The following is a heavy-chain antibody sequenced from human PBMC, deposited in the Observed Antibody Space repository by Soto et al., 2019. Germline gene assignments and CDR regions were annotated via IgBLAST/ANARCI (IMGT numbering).Heavy chain of an antibody. D-gene: IGHD1-7*01. CDR1: GFTFSSTG. Sequence: GGSLRLSCAASGFTFSSTGMHWVRQAPGKGLEWVAVMSYDGSHEYYADSVKGRFTISRDNSMNTLYLQMNSLRVEDTAVYYCAKDRERGWNYSYDYHYGVDVWGQGTTVTVSS. CDR2: MSYDGSHE. V-gene: IGHV3-30*18. J-gene: IGHJ6*02. CDR3: AKDRERGWNYSYDYHYGVDV.